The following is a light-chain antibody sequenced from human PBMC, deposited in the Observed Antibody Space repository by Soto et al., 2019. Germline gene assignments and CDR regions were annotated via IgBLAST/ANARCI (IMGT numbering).Light chain of an antibody. CDR1: QSLIYSNGKTY. CDR2: QVS. J-gene: IGKJ1*01. Sequence: VLSQPASVSGSPGQTITISCKSSQSLIYSNGKTYLNWYQQRPGQVPRRIIYQVSNRESGVPDRFSGSGSGSGTDFTLKISRVEAEGVGVYYCMEGTPSFGQGTK. V-gene: IGKV2-30*01. CDR3: MEGTPS.